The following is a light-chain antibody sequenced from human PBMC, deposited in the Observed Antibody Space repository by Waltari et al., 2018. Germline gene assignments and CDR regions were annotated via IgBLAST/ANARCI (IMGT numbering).Light chain of an antibody. Sequence: QSALTQPASVSGSPGQSITISCPGTSSDVGGSHYVSWYQQHPGKAPKLMIYDVSNRPSGVSNRFSGSKSGNTASLTISGLQAEDEADYYCSSYTSSSKYVFGTGTKVTVL. V-gene: IGLV2-14*03. CDR2: DVS. CDR3: SSYTSSSKYV. J-gene: IGLJ1*01. CDR1: SSDVGGSHY.